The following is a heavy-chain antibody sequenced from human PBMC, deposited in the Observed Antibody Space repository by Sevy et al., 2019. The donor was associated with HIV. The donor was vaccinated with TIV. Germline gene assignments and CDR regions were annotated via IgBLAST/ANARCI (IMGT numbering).Heavy chain of an antibody. CDR1: RLTFSSSS. V-gene: IGHV3-48*02. CDR2: ISSSSTTI. Sequence: GESLKISCAASRLTFSSSSVNWVRQAPGKGLEWVSYISSSSTTIYYADSVKGRFTISRDNAKNSLYLQMNSLRDEDTDVYYCARGFMGADYYYGMDVWGQRTTVTVSS. J-gene: IGHJ6*02. D-gene: IGHD3-3*01. CDR3: ARGFMGADYYYGMDV.